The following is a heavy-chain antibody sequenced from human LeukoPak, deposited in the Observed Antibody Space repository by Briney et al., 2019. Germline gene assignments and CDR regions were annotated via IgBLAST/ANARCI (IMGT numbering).Heavy chain of an antibody. Sequence: PSETLSLTCTVSGGSISSYYWSWIRQPAGKGLEWIGRIYTSGSTNYNSSLKSRVTISLDTSKKQFSLKLKSVTAADTAVYYCARDGYYYGSGSPGGGYYYYYMDVWGKGTTVTISS. CDR3: ARDGYYYGSGSPGGGYYYYYMDV. D-gene: IGHD3-10*01. J-gene: IGHJ6*03. V-gene: IGHV4-4*07. CDR1: GGSISSYY. CDR2: IYTSGST.